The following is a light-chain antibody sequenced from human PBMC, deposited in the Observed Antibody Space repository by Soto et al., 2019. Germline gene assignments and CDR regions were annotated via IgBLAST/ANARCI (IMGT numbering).Light chain of an antibody. CDR3: SSYAGSSFYV. CDR1: SSDVGAYNY. Sequence: QSALTQPASVSGSPGQSITISCTGTSSDVGAYNYVSWYQQHPGKAPKLMIFEVTNRPSGISTRFSGSKSGYTASLTISGLQPEDEADYYCSSYAGSSFYVFGTGTKLTVL. J-gene: IGLJ1*01. CDR2: EVT. V-gene: IGLV2-14*01.